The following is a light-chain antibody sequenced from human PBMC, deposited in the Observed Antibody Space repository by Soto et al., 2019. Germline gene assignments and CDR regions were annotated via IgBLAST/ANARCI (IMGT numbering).Light chain of an antibody. Sequence: QSALTQPASVSGSPGQSITISCTGTSSDIGSNNYVSWFQQRPGKAPTLIIYEVSNRPSGVSNHISGSKSGNTASLTISGLLPEDEAEYYCSSYTTTTRLFGGGTKVTVL. CDR3: SSYTTTTRL. V-gene: IGLV2-14*01. CDR2: EVS. CDR1: SSDIGSNNY. J-gene: IGLJ3*02.